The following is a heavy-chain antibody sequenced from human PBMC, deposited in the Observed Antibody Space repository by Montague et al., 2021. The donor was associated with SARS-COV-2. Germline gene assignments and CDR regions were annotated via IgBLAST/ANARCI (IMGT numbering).Heavy chain of an antibody. D-gene: IGHD3-22*01. V-gene: IGHV4-39*07. J-gene: IGHJ6*02. CDR1: GGSISSSSYY. CDR3: ASDTRIAMRVVVTRYGLDV. CDR2: TYYTGNT. Sequence: SETLSLTCTVSGGSISSSSYYWGWIRQPPGKGLEWIGSTYYTGNTYYNPSLKSRVTISVDTSKNQFSLKLSSVTAADTAVYYCASDTRIAMRVVVTRYGLDVWGQGTTVTVSS.